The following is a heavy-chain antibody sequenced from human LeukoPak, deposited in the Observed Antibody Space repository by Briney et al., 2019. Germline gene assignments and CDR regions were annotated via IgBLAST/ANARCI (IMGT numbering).Heavy chain of an antibody. D-gene: IGHD6-19*01. V-gene: IGHV1-8*01. CDR3: ARGSVVGAAVAHY. Sequence: ASVKVSCKASGHTFTSYDINWVRQATGQGLEWMGWMNPNSGNTGYAQKFQGRVTMTRNTSISTAYMELSSLRSEDTAAYYCARGSVVGAAVAHYWGQGTLVTVSS. J-gene: IGHJ4*02. CDR2: MNPNSGNT. CDR1: GHTFTSYD.